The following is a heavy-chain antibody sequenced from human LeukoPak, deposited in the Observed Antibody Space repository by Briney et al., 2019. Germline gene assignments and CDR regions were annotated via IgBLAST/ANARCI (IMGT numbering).Heavy chain of an antibody. V-gene: IGHV3-73*01. D-gene: IGHD3-22*01. CDR2: IRSKANSYAT. CDR1: GFTFSGSA. J-gene: IGHJ4*02. Sequence: GGSLRLSCATSGFTFSGSAIHWVRQASGKGLEWVGRIRSKANSYATTDVASVRGRFSISRDDSKNTAYLQMNSLKTEDTAVYCCTRPSYDSSVSGVVYWGQGTLVTVSS. CDR3: TRPSYDSSVSGVVY.